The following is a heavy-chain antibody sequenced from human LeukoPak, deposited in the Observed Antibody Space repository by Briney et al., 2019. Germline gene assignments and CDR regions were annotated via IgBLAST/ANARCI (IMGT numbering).Heavy chain of an antibody. J-gene: IGHJ4*02. V-gene: IGHV3-20*04. CDR2: INWSGGST. D-gene: IGHD1-14*01. Sequence: PGGSLRLSCAASGFTFSSYSMNWVRQAPGKGLEWVSGINWSGGSTGYADPLRGRFTISRDNAKNSLYLQMDSLRAEDTALYYCGRAPITGPFDFDLWGQGTLVTVSS. CDR3: GRAPITGPFDFDL. CDR1: GFTFSSYS.